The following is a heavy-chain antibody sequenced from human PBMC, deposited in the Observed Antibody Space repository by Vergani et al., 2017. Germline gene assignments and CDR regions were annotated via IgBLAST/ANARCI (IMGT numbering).Heavy chain of an antibody. J-gene: IGHJ5*02. CDR1: CGSISSYY. CDR2: IYYSGST. CDR3: AGGGLARYYDFWSGQGWCDP. V-gene: IGHV4-59*01. Sequence: QVQLQESGPGLVKPSETLSLTCTVSCGSISSYYWSWIRQPPGKGLEWIGYIYYSGSTHYHPSLKSRVTISVDTSKNQFSLKLSSVTAADTAVYYCAGGGLARYYDFWSGQGWCDPWGQGTLVTVSS. D-gene: IGHD3-3*01.